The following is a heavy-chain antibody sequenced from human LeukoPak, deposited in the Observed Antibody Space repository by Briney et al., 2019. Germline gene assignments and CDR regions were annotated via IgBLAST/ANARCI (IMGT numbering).Heavy chain of an antibody. CDR3: AKDQFDTAMDFFDY. Sequence: GGTLRLSCAASGFTFSSYGVSWVRQAPGKGLEWVAVISYDGSNKYYADSVKGRFTISRDNSKNTLYLQMNSLRAEDTAVYYCAKDQFDTAMDFFDYWGQGTLVTVSS. CDR1: GFTFSSYG. V-gene: IGHV3-30*18. CDR2: ISYDGSNK. D-gene: IGHD5-18*01. J-gene: IGHJ4*02.